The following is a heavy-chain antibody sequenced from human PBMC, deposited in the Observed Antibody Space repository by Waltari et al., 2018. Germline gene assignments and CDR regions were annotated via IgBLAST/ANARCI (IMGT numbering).Heavy chain of an antibody. CDR1: VLRFDEYS. CDR2: LNNGGDYK. V-gene: IGHV3-21*06. Sequence: VRLVESGGGRVEPGESLRLSGVGSVLRFDEYSMNWVRQAPGKGLEWVSSLNNGGDYKGYADSVEGRFTISRDNDKNTLYLQMNDLRVDDTAIYYCARGKAFDPWGQGTRVNVSS. CDR3: ARGKAFDP. J-gene: IGHJ5*02.